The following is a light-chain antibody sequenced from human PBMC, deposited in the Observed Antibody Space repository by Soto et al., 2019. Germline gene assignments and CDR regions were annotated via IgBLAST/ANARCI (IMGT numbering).Light chain of an antibody. J-gene: IGKJ4*01. CDR2: GTS. CDR1: QTISTY. Sequence: DVQMTQSPSSLSASVGDRVVITCRASQTISTYLNWYRQKPGKAPELLIYGTSNLESGVPSRFSGSGSGTEFTLTISGLRPDDFATYFCQQSSITPLTFGGGTKVEIK. V-gene: IGKV1-39*01. CDR3: QQSSITPLT.